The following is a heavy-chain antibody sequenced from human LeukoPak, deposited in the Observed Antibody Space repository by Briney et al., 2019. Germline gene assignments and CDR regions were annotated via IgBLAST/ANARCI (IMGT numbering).Heavy chain of an antibody. D-gene: IGHD4-17*01. J-gene: IGHJ4*02. V-gene: IGHV1-46*01. Sequence: ASVKVSCKASGYTFTSYYMHWVRQAPGQGLEWMGIINSSGGSTSYAQKFQGRVTMTRDTSTSTVYMELSSLRSEDTAVYYCARLAVTNAFDYWGQGTLVTVSS. CDR1: GYTFTSYY. CDR3: ARLAVTNAFDY. CDR2: INSSGGST.